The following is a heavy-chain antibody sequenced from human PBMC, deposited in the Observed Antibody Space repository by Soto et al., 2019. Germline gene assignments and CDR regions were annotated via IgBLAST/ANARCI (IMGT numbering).Heavy chain of an antibody. Sequence: SVKVSCKASGYTFTYRYLHWVRQAPGQALEWMGWITPFNGNTNYAQKFQDRVTITRDRSMSTAYMELSSLRSEDTAMYYCASSDPPYEGGRFDPWGQGTLVTVSS. J-gene: IGHJ5*02. CDR2: ITPFNGNT. V-gene: IGHV1-45*02. D-gene: IGHD3-16*01. CDR3: ASSDPPYEGGRFDP. CDR1: GYTFTYRY.